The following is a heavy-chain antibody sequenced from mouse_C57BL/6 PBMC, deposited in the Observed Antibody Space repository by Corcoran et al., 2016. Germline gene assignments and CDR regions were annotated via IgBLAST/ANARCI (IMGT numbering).Heavy chain of an antibody. Sequence: EVQLQQSGAELVKPGASVKLSCTASGFNIKDYYMHWVKQRTEQGLEWIGRIDPEDGETKYAPKFQCKATITADTSSNTAYLQLSSLTSEDTAVYYCARSEGHDYDVLDYWGQGTTLTVSS. CDR1: GFNIKDYY. CDR2: IDPEDGET. CDR3: ARSEGHDYDVLDY. V-gene: IGHV14-2*01. D-gene: IGHD2-4*01. J-gene: IGHJ2*01.